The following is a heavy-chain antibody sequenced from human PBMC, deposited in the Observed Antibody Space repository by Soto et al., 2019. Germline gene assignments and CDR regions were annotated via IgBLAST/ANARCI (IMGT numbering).Heavy chain of an antibody. D-gene: IGHD2-15*01. V-gene: IGHV3-48*01. Sequence: EVQLVESGGGLVQPGGSLRLSCAASGFTFSSYSMNWVSQAPGKGLEWVSYISSSSSTIYYADSVKGRFTISRDNAKNSLYLQMNSLRAEDTAVYYCAREALLNWFDPWGQGTLVTVSS. CDR1: GFTFSSYS. CDR2: ISSSSSTI. J-gene: IGHJ5*02. CDR3: AREALLNWFDP.